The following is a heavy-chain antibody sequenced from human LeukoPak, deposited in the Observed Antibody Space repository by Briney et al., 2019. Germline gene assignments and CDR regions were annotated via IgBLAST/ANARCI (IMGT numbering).Heavy chain of an antibody. Sequence: SETLSLTCAVSGSSISYYYWSWIRQSPGKGLEWIGYIYYSGTTNCNPSLKSRVTISVDTSKNQFSLQLRSVTAADTAVYYCAREDPQTTVPEGMDVWGQGTTVTVSS. CDR3: AREDPQTTVPEGMDV. CDR2: IYYSGTT. V-gene: IGHV4-59*01. D-gene: IGHD4-17*01. J-gene: IGHJ6*02. CDR1: GSSISYYY.